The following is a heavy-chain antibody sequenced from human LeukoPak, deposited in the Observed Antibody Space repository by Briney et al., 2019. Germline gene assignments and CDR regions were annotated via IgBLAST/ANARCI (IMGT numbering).Heavy chain of an antibody. V-gene: IGHV1-2*02. CDR3: ARDFARLLWFGESSGGAFDI. CDR1: GYTFTGYY. J-gene: IGHJ3*02. D-gene: IGHD3-10*01. Sequence: ASVKVSCKASGYTFTGYYMHWVRQAPGQGLEWMGWINPNSGGTNYAQKFQGRVTMTRDTSISTAYMELSRLRSDDTAVYYCARDFARLLWFGESSGGAFDIWGQGTMVTVSS. CDR2: INPNSGGT.